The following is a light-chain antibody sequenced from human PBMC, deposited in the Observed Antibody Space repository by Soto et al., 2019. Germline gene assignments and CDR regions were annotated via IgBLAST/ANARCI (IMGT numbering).Light chain of an antibody. CDR1: SGHSSYT. CDR3: ETWDSNTWV. Sequence: QPVLTQSSSASASLGSSVKLTCTLSSGHSSYTIAWHQQQPGKAPRYLMKLEGSGSYNKGSGVPDRFSGSSSGADRYVTISNLQFEDEADYYCETWDSNTWVFGGGTQLTVL. J-gene: IGLJ3*02. V-gene: IGLV4-60*02. CDR2: LEGSGSY.